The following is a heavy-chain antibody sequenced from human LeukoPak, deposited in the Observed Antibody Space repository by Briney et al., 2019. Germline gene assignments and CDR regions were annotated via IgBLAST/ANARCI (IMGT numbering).Heavy chain of an antibody. CDR2: IYYSGST. CDR3: AREGPYDSSDYFDY. J-gene: IGHJ4*02. D-gene: IGHD3-22*01. CDR1: GGSISSGNYY. Sequence: PLQTLSLTCTVSGGSISSGNYYWTWIRQPPGKGLEWIGYIYYSGSTYYNPSLKSRVTISVDTSRNQFSLKLNSVTAADTAVYYCAREGPYDSSDYFDYWGQGTLVTVSS. V-gene: IGHV4-30-4*01.